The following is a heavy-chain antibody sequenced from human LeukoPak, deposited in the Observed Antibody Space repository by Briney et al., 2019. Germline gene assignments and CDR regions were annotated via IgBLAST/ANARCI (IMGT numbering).Heavy chain of an antibody. Sequence: PSETLSLTCPVSGGSIRNYYWGWIRQPPGKGPEWIGYISHSGSTNYNPSLKSRVTISVDTSKNQFSVKLSSVTAADTAVYYCARDREITKPYYYGMDVWGQGTTVTVSS. J-gene: IGHJ6*02. CDR1: GGSIRNYY. D-gene: IGHD3-3*01. CDR2: ISHSGST. CDR3: ARDREITKPYYYGMDV. V-gene: IGHV4-59*01.